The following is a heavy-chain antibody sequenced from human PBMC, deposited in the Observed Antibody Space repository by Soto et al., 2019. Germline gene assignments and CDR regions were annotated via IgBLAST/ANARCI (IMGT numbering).Heavy chain of an antibody. CDR1: GGSFSGYY. D-gene: IGHD2-8*02. V-gene: IGHV4-34*01. J-gene: IGHJ4*02. CDR3: ARGGGTGVPPYRSLDY. CDR2: INHSGST. Sequence: SETLSLTCAVYGGSFSGYYWSWIRQPPGKGLEWIGEINHSGSTNYNPSLKSRVTISVDTSKNQFSLKLSSVTAADTAVYYCARGGGTGVPPYRSLDYWAQGTLVTVSS.